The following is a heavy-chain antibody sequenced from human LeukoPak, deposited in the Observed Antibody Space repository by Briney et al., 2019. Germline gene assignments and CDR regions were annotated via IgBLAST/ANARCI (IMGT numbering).Heavy chain of an antibody. J-gene: IGHJ4*02. V-gene: IGHV3-30*19. D-gene: IGHD3-22*01. Sequence: GGSLRLSCSASGFTFSSYGMHWVRQAPGKGLEWVAVISYDGSNKYYADSVKGRFTISRDNSKNTLYLQMNSLRAEDTAVYYCARADSGYSDFDYWGQGTLVTVSS. CDR2: ISYDGSNK. CDR3: ARADSGYSDFDY. CDR1: GFTFSSYG.